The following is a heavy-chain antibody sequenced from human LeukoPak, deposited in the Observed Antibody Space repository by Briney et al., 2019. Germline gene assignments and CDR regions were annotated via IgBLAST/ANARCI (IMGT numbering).Heavy chain of an antibody. Sequence: PGGSLRLSCVASGLTFSNYSINWVRRAPGKGLEWVSSINPTSTSIYYADAVRGRFTISRDNAKSSQYLQMDSLRAEDTAVYYCVRLRRNRDRSYCYYYYDSWGQGSLVTVSS. CDR2: INPTSTSI. V-gene: IGHV3-21*01. CDR1: GLTFSNYS. D-gene: IGHD3-16*02. J-gene: IGHJ5*01. CDR3: VRLRRNRDRSYCYYYYDS.